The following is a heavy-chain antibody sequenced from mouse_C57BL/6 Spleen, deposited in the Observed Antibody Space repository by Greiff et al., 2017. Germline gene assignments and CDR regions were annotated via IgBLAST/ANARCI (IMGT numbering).Heavy chain of an antibody. CDR2: IDPSDSYT. Sequence: QVQLQQPGAELVRPGTSVKLSCKASGYTFTSYWMHWVKQRPGQGLEWIGVIDPSDSYTNYNQKFKGKATLTVETTSSTAYMQLSSLTSEDSAVYYCANSSYWYFDVWGTGTTVTVSS. D-gene: IGHD1-1*01. CDR1: GYTFTSYW. V-gene: IGHV1-59*01. CDR3: ANSSYWYFDV. J-gene: IGHJ1*03.